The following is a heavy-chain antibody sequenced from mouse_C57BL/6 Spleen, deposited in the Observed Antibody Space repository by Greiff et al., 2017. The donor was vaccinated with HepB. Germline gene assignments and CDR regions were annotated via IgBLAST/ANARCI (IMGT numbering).Heavy chain of an antibody. CDR1: GYAFSSSW. CDR3: ARWGSITTVVVYYAMAY. D-gene: IGHD1-1*01. Sequence: VQLQQSGPELVKPGASVKISCKASGYAFSSSWMNWVKQRPGKGLEWIGRIYPGDGDTNYNGKFKGKATLTADKSSSTAYMQLSSLTSEDSAVYVCARWGSITTVVVYYAMAYWGQGTSVTVSS. J-gene: IGHJ4*01. V-gene: IGHV1-82*01. CDR2: IYPGDGDT.